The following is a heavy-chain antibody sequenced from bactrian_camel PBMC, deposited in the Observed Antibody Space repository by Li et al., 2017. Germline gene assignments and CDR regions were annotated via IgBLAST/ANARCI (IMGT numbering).Heavy chain of an antibody. CDR2: INSGGGST. V-gene: IGHV3S40*01. J-gene: IGHJ4*01. Sequence: VQLVESGGGSVQTGETLKLSCTVSGFTLVETDMGWHRQAPGKGLEWVSAINSGGGSTYYADFVAGRFAISRDNAKNTVYLQMNSLKPEDTAVYYCAAEPANDDEFGGCVDFTPGTQVTVS. CDR1: GFTLVETD. D-gene: IGHD3*01.